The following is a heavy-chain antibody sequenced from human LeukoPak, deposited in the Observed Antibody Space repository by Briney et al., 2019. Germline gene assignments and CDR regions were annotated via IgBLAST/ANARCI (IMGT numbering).Heavy chain of an antibody. J-gene: IGHJ1*01. CDR2: IYYSGST. CDR3: ARGNYGDYGEYFQH. V-gene: IGHV4-30-4*01. CDR1: GGSISSGDYY. Sequence: SQTLSLTCTVSGGSISSGDYYWSWIRQPPGKGLEWIGYIYYSGSTYYNPFLKSRVTISVDTSKNQFSLKLSSVTAADTAVYYCARGNYGDYGEYFQHWGQGTLVTVSS. D-gene: IGHD4-17*01.